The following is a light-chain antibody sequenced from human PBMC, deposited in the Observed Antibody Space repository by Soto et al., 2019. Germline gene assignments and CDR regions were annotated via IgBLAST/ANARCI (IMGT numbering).Light chain of an antibody. CDR2: GAS. CDR3: QVSGRSALYT. J-gene: IGKJ2*01. V-gene: IGKV3-20*01. CDR1: QSVSSSS. Sequence: EIVLTQSPGTLSLSPGERATLSCRASQSVSSSSLVWYQQKRGQAPRLLIYGASSRATGIPDRFSGSGSGTDFTLTISRLEPEDFAVYYCQVSGRSALYTFGQGTRLEIK.